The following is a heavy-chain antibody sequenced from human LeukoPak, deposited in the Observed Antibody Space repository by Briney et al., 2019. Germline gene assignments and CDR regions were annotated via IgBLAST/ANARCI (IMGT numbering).Heavy chain of an antibody. Sequence: GGSLRLSCAASGFTFSSYAMSWVRQAPGKGLEWVSAISGSGGSTYYADSVKGRFTISRDNSKNTLYLKMNSLRAEDTAVYYCAKDLSYDSSGYSVSFDYWGQGTLVTVSS. CDR1: GFTFSSYA. CDR2: ISGSGGST. V-gene: IGHV3-23*01. CDR3: AKDLSYDSSGYSVSFDY. J-gene: IGHJ4*02. D-gene: IGHD3-22*01.